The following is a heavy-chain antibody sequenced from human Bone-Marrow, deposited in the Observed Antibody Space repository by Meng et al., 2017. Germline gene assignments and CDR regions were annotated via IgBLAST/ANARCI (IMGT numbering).Heavy chain of an antibody. Sequence: GESLKISCAASGFTFSSYWMSWVRQAPGKGLEWVGRIKSKTDGGTTDYAAPVKGRFTISRDDSKNTLYLQMNSLKTEDTAVYYCTTDTVGATGSPYYYGMDVWGQGTTVTVSS. J-gene: IGHJ6*02. CDR3: TTDTVGATGSPYYYGMDV. CDR1: GFTFSSYW. D-gene: IGHD1-26*01. CDR2: IKSKTDGGTT. V-gene: IGHV3-15*01.